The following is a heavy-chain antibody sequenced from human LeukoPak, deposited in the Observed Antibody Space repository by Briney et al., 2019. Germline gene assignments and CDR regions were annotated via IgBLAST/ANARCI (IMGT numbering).Heavy chain of an antibody. D-gene: IGHD4-23*01. CDR1: GYSSTNYG. V-gene: IGHV1-18*01. Sequence: ASVKVSCKASGYSSTNYGISWVRQAPGQGLEWMGWIHIYRGNTNYAQKFQGRVTMTTDTSTSTVYMEVRGLRSDDTAMYYCARPGHYGGSRPFDYWGQGTLVTVSS. CDR3: ARPGHYGGSRPFDY. CDR2: IHIYRGNT. J-gene: IGHJ4*02.